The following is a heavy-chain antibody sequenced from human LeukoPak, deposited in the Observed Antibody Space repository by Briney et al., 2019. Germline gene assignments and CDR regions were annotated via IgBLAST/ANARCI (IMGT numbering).Heavy chain of an antibody. D-gene: IGHD6-19*01. CDR2: IDSGGGDT. Sequence: GGSLRLSCAASGFSFSSYAMTWVRQAPGKGLEWVSSIDSGGGDTYHSDSVKGRFTISRDNSMNTLYLQMNSLRADDTAVYYCGRPTKYWLVRGNGVDVWGQGTTVTVSS. J-gene: IGHJ6*02. V-gene: IGHV3-23*01. CDR3: GRPTKYWLVRGNGVDV. CDR1: GFSFSSYA.